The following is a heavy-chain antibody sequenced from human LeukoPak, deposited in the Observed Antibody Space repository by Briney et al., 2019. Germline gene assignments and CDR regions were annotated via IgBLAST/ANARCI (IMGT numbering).Heavy chain of an antibody. J-gene: IGHJ4*02. Sequence: GASVKVSCKASGGTFSSYAISWVRQAPGQVLEWMGRIIPILGIANYAQKSQGRVTITADKSTSTAYMELSSLRSEDTAVYYCARWDRRLRHDYWGQGTLVTVSS. D-gene: IGHD5-12*01. CDR3: ARWDRRLRHDY. CDR1: GGTFSSYA. V-gene: IGHV1-69*04. CDR2: IIPILGIA.